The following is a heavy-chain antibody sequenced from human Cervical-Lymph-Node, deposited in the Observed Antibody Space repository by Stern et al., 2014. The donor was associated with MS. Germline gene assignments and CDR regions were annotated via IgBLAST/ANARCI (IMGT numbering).Heavy chain of an antibody. CDR1: GFTFSDYY. Sequence: VQLVASGGGLVKPGGSLRLSWAASGFTFSDYYMSWIRQAPGKGLECVSYISGSGSTIYYADSVKGRFTISRDNAKNSLYLQMNSLRAEDTAVYYCARGYDLNYYYYGMDVWGQGTTVTVSS. D-gene: IGHD5-12*01. CDR3: ARGYDLNYYYYGMDV. V-gene: IGHV3-11*01. J-gene: IGHJ6*02. CDR2: ISGSGSTI.